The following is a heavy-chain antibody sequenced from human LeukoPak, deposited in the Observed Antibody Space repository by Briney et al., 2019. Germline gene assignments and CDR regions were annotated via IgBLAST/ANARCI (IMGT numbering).Heavy chain of an antibody. CDR2: IRYDGSNK. V-gene: IGHV3-30*02. D-gene: IGHD4-17*01. Sequence: PGGSLRLSCAASGFTFSSYGMHWVRQAPGKGLEWVAFIRYDGSNKYYADSVKGRFTISRDNSKNTLYLQMNSLRAEDTAVYYCAKDSLMTTVTTFDYWGQGTLVTVSS. J-gene: IGHJ4*02. CDR1: GFTFSSYG. CDR3: AKDSLMTTVTTFDY.